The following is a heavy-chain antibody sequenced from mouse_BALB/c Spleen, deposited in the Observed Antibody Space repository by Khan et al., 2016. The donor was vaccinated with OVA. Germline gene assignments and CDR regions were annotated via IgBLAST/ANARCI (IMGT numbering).Heavy chain of an antibody. CDR2: ISPGSGDT. D-gene: IGHD1-2*01. J-gene: IGHJ3*01. V-gene: IGHV1-77*01. CDR3: ARRNYFGYTFAY. CDR1: GYTFTDYY. Sequence: QVQLLQSGAELARPGASVKLSCKASGYTFTDYYINWVKLRTGQGLEWIGEISPGSGDTYYNERFKGKATLTADQYSSQASMQLSSLNFTGCPFFFCARRNYFGYTFAYWGQGTLVTVSA.